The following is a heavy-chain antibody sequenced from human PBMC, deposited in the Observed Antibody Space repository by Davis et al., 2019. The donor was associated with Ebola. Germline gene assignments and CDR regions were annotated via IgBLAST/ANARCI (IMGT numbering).Heavy chain of an antibody. CDR2: LSYDGSNE. J-gene: IGHJ4*02. V-gene: IGHV3-30*03. Sequence: GESLKISCAASGFTFSSYGMHWVRQAPGEGLEWVAVLSYDGSNEYYADSVKDRFTISRDNSKNTLYLQMNSLRAEDTAVYYCARWSGQDYWGQGTLVTVSS. CDR3: ARWSGQDY. CDR1: GFTFSSYG.